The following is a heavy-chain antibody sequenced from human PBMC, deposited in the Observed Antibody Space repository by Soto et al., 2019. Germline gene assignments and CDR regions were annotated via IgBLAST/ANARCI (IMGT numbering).Heavy chain of an antibody. CDR3: ARVAYFYDNSCYPHDDVFYI. Sequence: GASVKVSCKASGYTFTSYYMHWVRQAPGQGLEWMGIINPSGGSTSYAQKFQGRVPMTRDTSTSTVYMELSSLRSEDTAVYYCARVAYFYDNSCYPHDDVFYIWGRGTLVT. J-gene: IGHJ3*02. V-gene: IGHV1-46*01. CDR1: GYTFTSYY. D-gene: IGHD3-22*01. CDR2: INPSGGST.